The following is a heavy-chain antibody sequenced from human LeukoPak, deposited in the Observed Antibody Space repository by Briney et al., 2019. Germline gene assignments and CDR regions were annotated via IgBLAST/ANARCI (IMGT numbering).Heavy chain of an antibody. V-gene: IGHV3-23*01. CDR1: GFTFSSYA. CDR2: ISGSGGST. Sequence: PGGSLRLSCAASGFTFSSYAMSWVRQAPGKGLEWVSAISGSGGSTHYADSVKGRFTISRDNPKNTLYLQMNSLRAEDTAVYYCAKSYGSGSYYSNYFDYWGQGTLVTVSP. CDR3: AKSYGSGSYYSNYFDY. D-gene: IGHD3-10*01. J-gene: IGHJ4*02.